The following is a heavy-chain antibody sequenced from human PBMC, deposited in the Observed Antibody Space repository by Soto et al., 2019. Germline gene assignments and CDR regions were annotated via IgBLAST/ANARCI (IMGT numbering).Heavy chain of an antibody. Sequence: QVQLVQSGAEVKRPGSSVKVSCKASGDTFAFYSINCVRQAPGLGLEWMGRINPILSMSNYAQRFQGRVTMTADKSTSTAYMVLNSLRSEDTAIYYCATSYAGGYRAFDYWGQGALVTVSS. CDR3: ATSYAGGYRAFDY. V-gene: IGHV1-69*02. D-gene: IGHD3-16*01. CDR2: INPILSMS. CDR1: GDTFAFYS. J-gene: IGHJ4*02.